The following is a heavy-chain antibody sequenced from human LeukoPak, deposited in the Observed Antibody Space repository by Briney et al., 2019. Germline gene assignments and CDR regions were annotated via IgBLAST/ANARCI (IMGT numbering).Heavy chain of an antibody. CDR2: INPNSGGT. CDR1: GYTFTGYY. CDR3: ARDGAVWYYYYGMDV. J-gene: IGHJ6*02. V-gene: IGHV1-2*02. D-gene: IGHD3-16*01. Sequence: ASVKVSCKASGYTFTGYYMHWVRQAPGQGLEWMGWINPNSGGTNYAQKLQGRVTMTRDTSISTAYMELSRLRSDDTAVYYCARDGAVWYYYYGMDVWGQGTTVTVSS.